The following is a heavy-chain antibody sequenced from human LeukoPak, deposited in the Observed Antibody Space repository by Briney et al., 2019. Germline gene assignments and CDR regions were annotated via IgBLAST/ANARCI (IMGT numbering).Heavy chain of an antibody. D-gene: IGHD3-22*01. CDR2: IRYGAEST. J-gene: IGHJ4*02. V-gene: IGHV3-23*01. CDR1: GFTFIDYA. CDR3: VNYDSMRYFDY. Sequence: HPGGTLRLSCAASGFTFIDYAMTWVRQAPGKGLEWVSTIRYGAESTYYADSVKGRFTISRDNSKNTVYLQMNSLRAEDTAVYYCVNYDSMRYFDYWGQGTLVTVSS.